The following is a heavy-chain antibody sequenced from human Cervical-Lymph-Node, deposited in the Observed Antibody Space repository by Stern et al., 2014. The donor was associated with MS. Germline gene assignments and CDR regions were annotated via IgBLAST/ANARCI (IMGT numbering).Heavy chain of an antibody. J-gene: IGHJ5*02. CDR2: IYYSGST. Sequence: QLQLQESGPGLVKPSETLSLTCTVSGGSISSSSYYWGWIRQPPGKGLEWIGSIYYSGSTYYNPSLRRRVTISVASSKTQSSLKLSSVAAADTAVYYCARWAYSSGWYNWFDPWGQGTLVTVSS. D-gene: IGHD3-22*01. V-gene: IGHV4-39*01. CDR3: ARWAYSSGWYNWFDP. CDR1: GGSISSSSYY.